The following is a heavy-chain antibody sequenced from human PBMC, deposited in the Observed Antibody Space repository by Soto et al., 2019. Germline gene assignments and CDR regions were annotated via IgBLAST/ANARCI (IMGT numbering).Heavy chain of an antibody. V-gene: IGHV3-21*01. CDR3: ARDTYYYGSGSYSP. J-gene: IGHJ5*02. D-gene: IGHD3-10*01. Sequence: EVQLVESGGGLVKPGGSLRLSCAASGFTFSSYSMNWVRQAPGKGLEWVSSISSSSSYIYYADSVKGRFTISRDNAKNSLHLEMNSLRAEDTAVYSCARDTYYYGSGSYSPWGEGTLVTVAS. CDR2: ISSSSSYI. CDR1: GFTFSSYS.